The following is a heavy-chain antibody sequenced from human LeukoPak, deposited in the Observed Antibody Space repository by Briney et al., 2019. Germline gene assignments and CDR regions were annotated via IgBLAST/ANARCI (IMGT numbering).Heavy chain of an antibody. J-gene: IGHJ4*02. D-gene: IGHD4-17*01. CDR3: ARDRLRGNYGDYYFDY. CDR2: INPNSGRT. CDR1: GYTFTGYY. Sequence: ASVKVSCKASGYTFTGYYMHWVRQAPGQGLEWMGWINPNSGRTNYAQKFQGRVTMTRDTSISTAYMELSRLRSDDTAVYYCARDRLRGNYGDYYFDYWGQGTLVTVSS. V-gene: IGHV1-2*02.